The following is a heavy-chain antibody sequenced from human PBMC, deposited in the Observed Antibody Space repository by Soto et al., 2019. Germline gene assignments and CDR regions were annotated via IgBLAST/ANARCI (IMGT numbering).Heavy chain of an antibody. V-gene: IGHV1-69*01. D-gene: IGHD2-2*01. Sequence: QVQLVQSGAEVKKPGSSVKVSCKASGGTFSSYAISWVRQAPGQGLEWMGGSIPISDTTNYAPKFQGRVTITADESTSTAYMELSSLRSEDTAVYYCARSQGSSTSLEIYYYYYYGMDVWGQGTTVTVSS. CDR2: SIPISDTT. CDR3: ARSQGSSTSLEIYYYYYYGMDV. J-gene: IGHJ6*02. CDR1: GGTFSSYA.